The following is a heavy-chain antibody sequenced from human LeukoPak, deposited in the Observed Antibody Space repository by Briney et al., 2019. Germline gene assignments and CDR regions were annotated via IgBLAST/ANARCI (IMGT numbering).Heavy chain of an antibody. Sequence: GGSLRLSCAASGFTFSNAWMSWVRQAPGKGLEWVGRIKSKTDGGTTDYAAPVKGRFTISRDDSKNTQYLQMNSLKTEDTAVYYCTTDPTAITIKGISYYFDYWGQGTLVTVSS. CDR2: IKSKTDGGTT. J-gene: IGHJ4*02. V-gene: IGHV3-15*01. CDR1: GFTFSNAW. CDR3: TTDPTAITIKGISYYFDY. D-gene: IGHD2-21*02.